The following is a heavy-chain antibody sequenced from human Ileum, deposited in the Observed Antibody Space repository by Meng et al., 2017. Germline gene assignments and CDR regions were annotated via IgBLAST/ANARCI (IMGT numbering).Heavy chain of an antibody. CDR1: GDSISSGDHY. CDR3: ARYYYDSSGVTWFDP. D-gene: IGHD3-22*01. V-gene: IGHV4-31*03. J-gene: IGHJ5*02. CDR2: FYFSGST. Sequence: VLLQESGPGLVKPSQTLSLTCTVSGDSISSGDHYWTWSRQHPGKGLEWIGYFYFSGSTYYNPSLKSRVSISVDTSKNQFSLRMSSVTAADTAVYYCARYYYDSSGVTWFDPWGQGTLVAVSS.